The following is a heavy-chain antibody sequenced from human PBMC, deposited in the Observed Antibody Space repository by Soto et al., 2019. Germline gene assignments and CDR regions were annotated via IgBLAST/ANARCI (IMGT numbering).Heavy chain of an antibody. CDR1: GGSISSYY. Sequence: SETLSLTCTVAGGSISSYYWSWIRQPPGKGLEWIGYIYFRGTTNYNPSLKSRVTMSADTSKNQFSLKLNSVTAADTAVYYCARMNYYDTSGYPFDYWGQGMMVTVS. V-gene: IGHV4-59*01. D-gene: IGHD3-22*01. J-gene: IGHJ4*02. CDR3: ARMNYYDTSGYPFDY. CDR2: IYFRGTT.